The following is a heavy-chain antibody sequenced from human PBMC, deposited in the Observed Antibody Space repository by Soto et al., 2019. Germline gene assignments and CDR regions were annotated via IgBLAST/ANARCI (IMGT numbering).Heavy chain of an antibody. CDR2: IRNKANSYTT. CDR3: TRVRLGAPTRYFAY. CDR1: GFTFSDHY. D-gene: IGHD2-15*01. J-gene: IGHJ4*02. Sequence: EVQFVESGGGLAQPGGSLRLSCAASGFTFSDHYMNWFRQAPGKGLEWVGRIRNKANSYTTQYAASVVGRFTISRDDSKSSLFLQMNSLKTDDTAVYYCTRVRLGAPTRYFAYWGQGTLGTFSS. V-gene: IGHV3-72*01.